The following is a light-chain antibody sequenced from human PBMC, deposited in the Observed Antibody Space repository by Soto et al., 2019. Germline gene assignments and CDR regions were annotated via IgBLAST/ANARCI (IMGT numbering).Light chain of an antibody. CDR3: QQRSNWPSMYT. CDR1: QSVGSY. J-gene: IGKJ2*01. CDR2: DAS. V-gene: IGKV3-11*01. Sequence: EVVFTQSPATPSFSPGERATPSCRAIQSVGSYLAWYQQKPGLAPRLLIYDASNRATGIPARFSGSGSGTDFTLTISSLEPQDFAVYYCQQRSNWPSMYTFGQGTKVDIK.